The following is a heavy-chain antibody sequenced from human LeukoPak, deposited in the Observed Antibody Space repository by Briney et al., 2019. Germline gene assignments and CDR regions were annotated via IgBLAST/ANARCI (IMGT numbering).Heavy chain of an antibody. V-gene: IGHV4-59*01. CDR3: ARALLQDYYDSSGYEYYFAY. CDR2: IYYSGRT. J-gene: IGHJ4*02. Sequence: SETLSLTCIVSGVSIRSYYWSWIRQPPGKGLEWRGYIYYSGRTNYNPSLNRRVTISVDTSKNQFSLKLSSVTAADTAVYYCARALLQDYYDSSGYEYYFAYWGQGTLVTVSS. CDR1: GVSIRSYY. D-gene: IGHD3-22*01.